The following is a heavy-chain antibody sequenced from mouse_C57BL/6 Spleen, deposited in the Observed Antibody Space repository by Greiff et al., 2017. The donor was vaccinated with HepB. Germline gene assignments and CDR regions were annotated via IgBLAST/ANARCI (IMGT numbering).Heavy chain of an antibody. CDR2: IYPGDGDT. J-gene: IGHJ2*01. Sequence: QVHVKQSGAELVKPGASVKISCKASGYAFSSYWMNWVKQRPGKGLEWIGQIYPGDGDTNYNGKFKGKATLTADKSSSTAYMQLSSLTSEDSAVYFCARWDPSIYFDYWGQGTTLTVSS. V-gene: IGHV1-80*01. D-gene: IGHD4-1*01. CDR3: ARWDPSIYFDY. CDR1: GYAFSSYW.